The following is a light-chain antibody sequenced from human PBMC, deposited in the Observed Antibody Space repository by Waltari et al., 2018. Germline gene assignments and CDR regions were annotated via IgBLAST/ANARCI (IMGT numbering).Light chain of an antibody. J-gene: IGLJ1*01. CDR2: DVS. CDR3: CSYAGRYTYV. Sequence: HSALTQPRSVSGSPGQSVTISCTGTSSDVGNSNYFSWYQQHPGKAPKFMIFDVSQRPAGVPDRFSGSKSGSTAFLTISGLQAEDEADYYCCSYAGRYTYVFGTGTKVTVL. V-gene: IGLV2-11*01. CDR1: SSDVGNSNY.